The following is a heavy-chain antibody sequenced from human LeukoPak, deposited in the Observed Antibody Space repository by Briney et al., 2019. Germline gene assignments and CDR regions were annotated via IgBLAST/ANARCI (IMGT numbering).Heavy chain of an antibody. J-gene: IGHJ4*02. V-gene: IGHV1-69*05. CDR3: ARDQGYGAYGLDY. D-gene: IGHD5-12*01. CDR2: IVPLFGTR. Sequence: GASVKVSCKASGGTFSSNDISWVRQAPGQGLEWMGRIVPLFGTRSYAQKFQGRVTITTDESTNTSYMELTSLTSEDTAVYYCARDQGYGAYGLDYWGQGTLVTVSS. CDR1: GGTFSSND.